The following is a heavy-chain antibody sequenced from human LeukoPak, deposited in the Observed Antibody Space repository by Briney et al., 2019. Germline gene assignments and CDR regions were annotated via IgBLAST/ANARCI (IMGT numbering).Heavy chain of an antibody. V-gene: IGHV3-48*02. Sequence: PGVSLRLSCAASGFTLSSYSMNWVRQAPGKGLEWVSYISSSSRTIYYADSVKGRFTISRDIAKNSLYLQMNSLRDEDTAVYFCARDDYGNYVVDYWGQGTLVTVSS. CDR2: ISSSSRTI. CDR3: ARDDYGNYVVDY. D-gene: IGHD4-11*01. CDR1: GFTLSSYS. J-gene: IGHJ4*02.